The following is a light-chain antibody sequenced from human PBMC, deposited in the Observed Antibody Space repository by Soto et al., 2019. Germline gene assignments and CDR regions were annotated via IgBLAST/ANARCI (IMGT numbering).Light chain of an antibody. CDR1: QSISNH. CDR3: QQYNSYWT. Sequence: DIQMTQSPSSLSASVEDRVIITFRASQSISNHLNWYQQKPGKAPKLLIYKASTLDSGVPSRFSDNGSGTDFALTINNVQPEDCATYYCQQYNSYWTFGLGTKVDIK. CDR2: KAS. J-gene: IGKJ1*01. V-gene: IGKV1-5*03.